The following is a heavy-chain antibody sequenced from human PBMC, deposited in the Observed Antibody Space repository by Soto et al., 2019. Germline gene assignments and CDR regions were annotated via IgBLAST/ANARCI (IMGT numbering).Heavy chain of an antibody. D-gene: IGHD2-8*01. CDR1: AFSISDYT. CDR3: ARDNGACDWSLDY. V-gene: IGHV3-21*01. CDR2: ISSSSSYI. J-gene: IGHJ4*02. Sequence: EVQLMESGGGLVKPGGSLRLSCAASAFSISDYTLNWVRQAPGKGLEWVSSISSSSSYIYYADSVKGRFTISKDNAKSSLYLQMNSLRVEDTAVYYCARDNGACDWSLDYWGQGTLVTVSS.